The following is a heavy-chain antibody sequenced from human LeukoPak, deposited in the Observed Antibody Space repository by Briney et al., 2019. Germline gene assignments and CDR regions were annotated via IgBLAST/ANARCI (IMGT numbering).Heavy chain of an antibody. Sequence: ASVKVSCKASGYTFTSYDINWVRQATGQGLEWMGWMNPNSGNTGYAQKFQGRVTMTRNTSISTAYMELSSLRSEDTAVYYCARGITIFGVVIDNWFDPWGQGTLVTVSS. V-gene: IGHV1-8*01. CDR1: GYTFTSYD. CDR3: ARGITIFGVVIDNWFDP. D-gene: IGHD3-3*01. J-gene: IGHJ5*02. CDR2: MNPNSGNT.